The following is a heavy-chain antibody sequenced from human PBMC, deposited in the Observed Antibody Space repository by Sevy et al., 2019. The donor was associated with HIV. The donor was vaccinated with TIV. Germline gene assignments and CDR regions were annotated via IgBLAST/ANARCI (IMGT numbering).Heavy chain of an antibody. D-gene: IGHD2-2*01. CDR2: VNHRGST. CDR3: ARLYAAYDI. CDR1: GGSFSDYS. Sequence: SETLSLTCAIYGGSFSDYSWNWIRQSPGKGLEWIGEVNHRGSTNYNPSLKSRVTLSVDTSKNQFSLKLTSMTPADTAVYFCARLYAAYDIWGQWTLVTVSS. V-gene: IGHV4-34*01. J-gene: IGHJ3*02.